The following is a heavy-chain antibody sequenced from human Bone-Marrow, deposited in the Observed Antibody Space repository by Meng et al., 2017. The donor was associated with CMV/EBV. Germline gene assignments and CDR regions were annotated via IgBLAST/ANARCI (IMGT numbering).Heavy chain of an antibody. J-gene: IGHJ4*02. Sequence: GGSLRLSCAASGFTFSSYSMNWVRQAPGKGLEWVSYISSSSTIYYADSVKGRFTISRDNAKNSLYLQMNSLRAEDTAVYYCARGSSCYTGRLCFCDYWGQGTLVTVSS. CDR2: ISSSSTI. D-gene: IGHD2-2*02. CDR3: ARGSSCYTGRLCFCDY. V-gene: IGHV3-48*04. CDR1: GFTFSSYS.